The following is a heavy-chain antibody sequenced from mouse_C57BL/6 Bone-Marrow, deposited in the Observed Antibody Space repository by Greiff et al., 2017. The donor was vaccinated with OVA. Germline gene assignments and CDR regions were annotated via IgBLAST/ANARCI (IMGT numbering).Heavy chain of an antibody. V-gene: IGHV1-22*01. Sequence: EVKLMESGPELVKPGASVKMSCKASGYTFTDYNMHWVKQSHGKSLEWIGYINPNNGGTSYNQKFKGKATLTVNKSSSTAYMELRSLTSEDSAVYYCARVGDWAWFAYWGQGTLVTVSA. CDR3: ARVGDWAWFAY. CDR1: GYTFTDYN. J-gene: IGHJ3*01. CDR2: INPNNGGT.